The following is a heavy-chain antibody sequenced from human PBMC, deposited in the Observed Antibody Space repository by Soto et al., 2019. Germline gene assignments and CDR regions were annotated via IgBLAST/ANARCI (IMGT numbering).Heavy chain of an antibody. CDR1: GDTFSSYA. J-gene: IGHJ4*02. CDR2: IIPKFNTI. V-gene: IGHV1-69*06. CDR3: ARDRGSVGATTWPAFDY. D-gene: IGHD1-26*01. Sequence: GASVKVSCKASGDTFSSYAISWVRQAPGQGLEWMGGIIPKFNTIDHGQKFQGRVTIAADKSTSTAYMELSSLRSEDTAVYYCARDRGSVGATTWPAFDYWGQGTLVTVSS.